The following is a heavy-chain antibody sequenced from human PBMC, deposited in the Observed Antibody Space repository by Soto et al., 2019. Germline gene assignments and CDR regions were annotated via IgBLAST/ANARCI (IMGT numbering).Heavy chain of an antibody. Sequence: GASVKASCKASGYTFSGFYIHWVRQAPGQGLEWMGWINPNSGGTKSAEKFQGRVTMTRDTSISTAYMELSRLTSDDTAVYYCASAAVTGTAGLDFWGQGTQVTVSS. D-gene: IGHD6-19*01. J-gene: IGHJ4*02. CDR1: GYTFSGFY. CDR2: INPNSGGT. CDR3: ASAAVTGTAGLDF. V-gene: IGHV1-2*02.